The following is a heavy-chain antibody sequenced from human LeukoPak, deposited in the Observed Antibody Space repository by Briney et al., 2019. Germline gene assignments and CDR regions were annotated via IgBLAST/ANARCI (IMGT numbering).Heavy chain of an antibody. D-gene: IGHD2-2*02. Sequence: SETLSLTCAVYGGSFSGYYWSWLRQPPGKGLEWIGEINHSGSTNYNPSLKSRVTISVDTSKNQFSLKLSSVTAADTAVYYCARLGYCSSTSCYRFRYYFDYWGQGTLVTVSS. V-gene: IGHV4-34*01. CDR2: INHSGST. CDR1: GGSFSGYY. CDR3: ARLGYCSSTSCYRFRYYFDY. J-gene: IGHJ4*02.